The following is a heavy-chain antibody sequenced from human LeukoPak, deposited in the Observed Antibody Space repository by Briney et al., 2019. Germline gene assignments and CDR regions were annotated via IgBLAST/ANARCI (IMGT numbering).Heavy chain of an antibody. CDR2: IKQDGGET. CDR1: GFTFSSYW. J-gene: IGHJ4*02. D-gene: IGHD2-2*02. V-gene: IGHV3-7*01. CDR3: ARDFSVSKRGIVVVPAAIIDY. Sequence: GGSLRLSCAASGFTFSSYWMSWVRQAPGKGLEWVANIKQDGGETYYVDSVKGRFTISRDNAKNSLYLQMNSLRAEDTAVYYCARDFSVSKRGIVVVPAAIIDYWGQGTLVTVSS.